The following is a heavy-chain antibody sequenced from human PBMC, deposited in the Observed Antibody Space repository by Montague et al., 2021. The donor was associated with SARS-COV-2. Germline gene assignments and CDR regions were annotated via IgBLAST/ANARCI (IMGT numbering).Heavy chain of an antibody. CDR3: ARVGRQQLVRLSGMDV. D-gene: IGHD6-13*01. V-gene: IGHV4-39*07. CDR2: IYYSGST. Sequence: IYYSGSTYYNPSLKSRVTISVDTSKNQSSLKLSSVTAADTAVYYCARVGRQQLVRLSGMDVWGQGTTGTVSS. J-gene: IGHJ6*02.